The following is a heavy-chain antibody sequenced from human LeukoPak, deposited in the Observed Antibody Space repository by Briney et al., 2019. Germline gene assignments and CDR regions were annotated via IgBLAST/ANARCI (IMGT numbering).Heavy chain of an antibody. CDR1: GGSISSSSYY. J-gene: IGHJ4*02. CDR3: ASGGIAVAGTGNSFDY. Sequence: SETLSLTCTVSGGSISSSSYYWGWIRQPPGKGLEWIGSIYYSGSTYYNPPLKSRVTISVDTSKNQFSLKLSSVTAADTAVYYCASGGIAVAGTGNSFDYWGQGTLVTV. CDR2: IYYSGST. D-gene: IGHD6-19*01. V-gene: IGHV4-39*07.